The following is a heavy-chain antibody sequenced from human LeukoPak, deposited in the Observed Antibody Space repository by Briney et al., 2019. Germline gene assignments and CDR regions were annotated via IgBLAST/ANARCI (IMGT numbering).Heavy chain of an antibody. D-gene: IGHD2-15*01. V-gene: IGHV4-59*01. J-gene: IGHJ4*02. CDR1: GGSISSYY. CDR3: ARGAPGSSCSGGSCPYFDY. CDR2: IYYSGST. Sequence: SETLSLTCTVSGGSISSYYWSWIRQPPGKGLEWIGYIYYSGSTNYNPSLKSRVTISVDTSKNQFSLKLSSVTAADTAVYYCARGAPGSSCSGGSCPYFDYWGQGTLVSVSS.